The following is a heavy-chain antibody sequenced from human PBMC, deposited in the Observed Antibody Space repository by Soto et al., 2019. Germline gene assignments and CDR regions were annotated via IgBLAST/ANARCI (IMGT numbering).Heavy chain of an antibody. CDR3: ARELDSSSYVFDY. V-gene: IGHV3-33*01. CDR1: GFTFSSYG. D-gene: IGHD6-13*01. CDR2: IWYDGSNK. J-gene: IGHJ4*02. Sequence: VGSLRLSCAASGFTFSSYGMHWVRQAPGKGLEWVAVIWYDGSNKYYADSVKGRFTISRDNSKNTLYLQMNSLRAEDTAVYYCARELDSSSYVFDYWGQGTLVTVSS.